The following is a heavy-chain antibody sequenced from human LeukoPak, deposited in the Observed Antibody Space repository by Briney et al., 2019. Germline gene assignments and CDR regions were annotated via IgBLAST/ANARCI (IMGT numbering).Heavy chain of an antibody. V-gene: IGHV3-7*05. D-gene: IGHD4-17*01. CDR3: ARGMTTGD. J-gene: IGHJ4*02. CDR1: GFTFSSFW. Sequence: GGSLRLSCAASGFTFSSFWMNWVRQAPGKGLEWVANIKHDGSEKYYVDSVKGRFTISRDNAKSSLFLQMNSLRVEDTAVYYCARGMTTGDWGQGTLVSVSS. CDR2: IKHDGSEK.